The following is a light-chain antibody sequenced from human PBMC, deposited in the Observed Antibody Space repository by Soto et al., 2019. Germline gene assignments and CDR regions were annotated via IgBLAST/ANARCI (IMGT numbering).Light chain of an antibody. CDR2: AAS. V-gene: IGKV3-20*01. Sequence: EIVLTQSPGTLSLSPGERATLSCRASQSISSNYLVWYQQRPGQAPRLLIYAASSRATGIPDRFSGGGSATDFTLTVSRVEPEDFAVYYCQQYGSSPRTFGQGTKLEIK. CDR1: QSISSNY. J-gene: IGKJ2*01. CDR3: QQYGSSPRT.